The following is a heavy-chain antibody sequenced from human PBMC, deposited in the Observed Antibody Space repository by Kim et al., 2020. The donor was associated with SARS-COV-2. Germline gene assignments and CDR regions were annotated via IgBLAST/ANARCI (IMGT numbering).Heavy chain of an antibody. D-gene: IGHD3-22*01. J-gene: IGHJ6*02. CDR1: GGTFSSYA. CDR3: ARSPYYYDSSLGRYYYYYGMDV. Sequence: SVKVSCKASGGTFSSYAISWVRQAPGQGLEWMGGIIPIFGTANYAQKFQGRVTITADESTSTAYMELSSLRSEDTAVYYCARSPYYYDSSLGRYYYYYGMDVWGQGTTVTVSS. CDR2: IIPIFGTA. V-gene: IGHV1-69*13.